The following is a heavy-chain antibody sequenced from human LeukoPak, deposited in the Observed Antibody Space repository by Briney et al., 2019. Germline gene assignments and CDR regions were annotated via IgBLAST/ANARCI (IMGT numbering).Heavy chain of an antibody. D-gene: IGHD3-16*01. V-gene: IGHV3-48*01. CDR1: GFTFSSYS. CDR2: ISSRSATI. Sequence: PGGSLRLSCAASGFTFSSYSMNWVRQAPGKGLEWVSYISSRSATIYYADSVKGRFTISRDNAKNSLYLQMNSLRAEDTAVYYCARAPRYYVFMDVWGSGITVTISS. CDR3: ARAPRYYVFMDV. J-gene: IGHJ6*03.